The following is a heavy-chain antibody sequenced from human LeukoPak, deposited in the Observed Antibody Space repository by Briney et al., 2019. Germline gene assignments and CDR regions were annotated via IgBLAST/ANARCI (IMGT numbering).Heavy chain of an antibody. Sequence: PSETLSLTCTVSGGSISSSSYYWGWIRQPPGTGLEWIGSIYYGGSTYYNPSLKSRVTISVDTSKNQFSLKLSSVTAADTAVYYCAREIGVTLYYFDYWGQGTLVTVSS. J-gene: IGHJ4*02. CDR3: AREIGVTLYYFDY. CDR2: IYYGGST. V-gene: IGHV4-39*02. CDR1: GGSISSSSYY. D-gene: IGHD3-22*01.